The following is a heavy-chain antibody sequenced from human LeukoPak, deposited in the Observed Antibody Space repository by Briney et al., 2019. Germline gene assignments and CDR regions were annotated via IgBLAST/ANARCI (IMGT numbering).Heavy chain of an antibody. V-gene: IGHV3-23*01. Sequence: GGSLRLSCAASGFTFRSYAMSWVRQAPGKGLEWVSAISGSGGSTYYADSVKGRFTISRDNSKNTLYLQMNSLRAEDTAVYYSAKAPGDYLFGYWGQGTLVTVSS. J-gene: IGHJ4*02. CDR2: ISGSGGST. CDR1: GFTFRSYA. CDR3: AKAPGDYLFGY. D-gene: IGHD4-17*01.